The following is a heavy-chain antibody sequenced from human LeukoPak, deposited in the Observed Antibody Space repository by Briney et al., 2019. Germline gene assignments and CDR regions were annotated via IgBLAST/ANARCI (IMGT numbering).Heavy chain of an antibody. CDR2: IYSGGSS. D-gene: IGHD3-16*02. V-gene: IGHV3-66*01. Sequence: GGSLRLSCAASGFTVSSNYMSWVRQAPGKGLEWVSVIYSGGSSYYADSVKGRFTISRDNSKNTLFLQMNSLRVEDTAVYYCARDCYTTGCYWGQGTLVTVSS. CDR1: GFTVSSNY. CDR3: ARDCYTTGCY. J-gene: IGHJ4*02.